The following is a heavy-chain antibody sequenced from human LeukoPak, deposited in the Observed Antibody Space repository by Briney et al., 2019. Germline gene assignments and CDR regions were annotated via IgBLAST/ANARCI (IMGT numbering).Heavy chain of an antibody. CDR3: TKDVFDFGGYFEL. CDR1: GFIFEDYA. J-gene: IGHJ2*01. Sequence: GRFLRLSCAASGFIFEDYAMHWLRHAPGKGLEWVSGISWNSGSIGYADSVKGRFTISRDNAKNSLYLQMNSLRTEDTAFYYCTKDVFDFGGYFELWGRGTLVTVSS. CDR2: ISWNSGSI. V-gene: IGHV3-9*01. D-gene: IGHD3-16*01.